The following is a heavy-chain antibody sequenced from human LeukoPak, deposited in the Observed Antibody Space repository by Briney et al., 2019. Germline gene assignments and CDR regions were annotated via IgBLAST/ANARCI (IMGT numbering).Heavy chain of an antibody. CDR2: ISSSGSTI. CDR3: ASGIGSSTSRTNYYYYYMDV. Sequence: HTGGSLRLSCAASGFTFSSYEMNWVRQAPGKGLEWVSYISSSGSTIYYADSVKGRFTISRDNAKNSLYLQMNSLRAEDTAVYYCASGIGSSTSRTNYYYYYMDVWSKGTTVTVSS. D-gene: IGHD2-2*01. CDR1: GFTFSSYE. V-gene: IGHV3-48*03. J-gene: IGHJ6*03.